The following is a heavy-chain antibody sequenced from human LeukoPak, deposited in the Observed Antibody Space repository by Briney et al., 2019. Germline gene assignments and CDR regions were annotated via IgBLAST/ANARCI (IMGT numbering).Heavy chain of an antibody. D-gene: IGHD4-23*01. J-gene: IGHJ4*02. CDR1: GGSISSSSYY. CDR2: IYYSGST. Sequence: PSETLPLTCTVSGGSISSSSYYWGWIRQPPGKGLEWIGSIYYSGSTYYNPSLKSRVTISVDTSKNQFSLKLSSVTAADTAVYYCARLRWLHYYFDYWGQGTLVTVSS. V-gene: IGHV4-39*01. CDR3: ARLRWLHYYFDY.